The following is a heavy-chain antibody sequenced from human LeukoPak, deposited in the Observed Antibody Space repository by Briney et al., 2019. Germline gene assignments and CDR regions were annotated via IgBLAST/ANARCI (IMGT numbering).Heavy chain of an antibody. D-gene: IGHD3-3*01. V-gene: IGHV4-59*08. J-gene: IGHJ2*01. CDR1: GGSISSYD. CDR3: ARHLEWLSFTPYWYFDL. Sequence: SVTLSLTCTVSGGSISSYDWSWIRQPPRKGLEWIGYNSHSGSPNYSPSLRSRVTISVDTSKNQFSLKLSSVTAADTAVYYCARHLEWLSFTPYWYFDLWGRGTLVIVSS. CDR2: NSHSGSP.